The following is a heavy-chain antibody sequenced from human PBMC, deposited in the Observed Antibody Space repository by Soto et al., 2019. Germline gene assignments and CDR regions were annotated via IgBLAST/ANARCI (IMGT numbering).Heavy chain of an antibody. V-gene: IGHV3-23*01. D-gene: IGHD3-9*01. Sequence: LRLSCAASGFTFSNYAMTWVRQAPGKGLQWVSAISGSGSSTKYADSVKGRFTISRDNSKSTLSLQMNSLRGEDTAVYFCARGFATTGYLVDYWGQGTLVTVSS. CDR1: GFTFSNYA. CDR2: ISGSGSST. J-gene: IGHJ4*02. CDR3: ARGFATTGYLVDY.